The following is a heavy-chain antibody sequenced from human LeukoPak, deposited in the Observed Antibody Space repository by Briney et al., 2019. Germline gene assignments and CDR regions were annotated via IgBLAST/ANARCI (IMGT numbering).Heavy chain of an antibody. CDR3: ARVVVPAAMGYYYYMDV. Sequence: ASVKVSCKASGYTFTSYGISWVRQAPGQGLEWVGWIRAYNGNTNYAQKLQGRVTMTTDTSTSTAYMELRSLRSDDTAIYYCARVVVPAAMGYYYYMDVWGKGTTVTVSS. V-gene: IGHV1-18*01. CDR2: IRAYNGNT. D-gene: IGHD2-2*01. CDR1: GYTFTSYG. J-gene: IGHJ6*03.